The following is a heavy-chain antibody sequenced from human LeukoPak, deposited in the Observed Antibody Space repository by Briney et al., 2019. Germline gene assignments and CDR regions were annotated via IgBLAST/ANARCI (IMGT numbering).Heavy chain of an antibody. J-gene: IGHJ4*02. V-gene: IGHV4-39*01. CDR2: IYYSGST. D-gene: IGHD2-2*02. CDR3: ARSHYVVVPAAIPRVDY. Sequence: SETLSLTCTVSGGSISSSSYYWGWIRQPPGKGLEWIGSIYYSGSTYYNPSLKSRVTMSVDTSKNQFSLKLSSVTAADTAVYYCARSHYVVVPAAIPRVDYWGQGTLVTVSS. CDR1: GGSISSSSYY.